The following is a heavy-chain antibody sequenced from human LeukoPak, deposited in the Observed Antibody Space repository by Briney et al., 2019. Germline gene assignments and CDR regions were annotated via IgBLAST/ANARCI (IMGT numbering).Heavy chain of an antibody. CDR2: INGDDDRT. V-gene: IGHV3-23*01. CDR1: GFTFSSYA. D-gene: IGHD1-26*01. J-gene: IGHJ4*02. Sequence: PGGSLRLSCAASGFTFSSYAMIWVRQAPGKGLEWVSSINGDDDRTFYADSVKGRFSISRDNSKNTLYLETNSLRADDTAVYYCAKDQRGVKTGSYFFDYWGQGTLVTVSS. CDR3: AKDQRGVKTGSYFFDY.